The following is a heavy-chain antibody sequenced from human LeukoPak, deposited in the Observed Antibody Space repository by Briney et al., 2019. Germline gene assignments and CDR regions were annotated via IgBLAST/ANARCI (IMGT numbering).Heavy chain of an antibody. CDR3: ARHGGYSYGFSCFDY. J-gene: IGHJ4*02. CDR2: IYPGDSDT. D-gene: IGHD5-18*01. V-gene: IGHV5-51*01. CDR1: GYSFTSYW. Sequence: GESPKISCKGSGYSFTSYWIGWVRQMPGKGLEWMGIIYPGDSDTRYSPSFQGQVTISADKSISTAYLQWSSLKASDTAMYYCARHGGYSYGFSCFDYWGQGTLVTVSS.